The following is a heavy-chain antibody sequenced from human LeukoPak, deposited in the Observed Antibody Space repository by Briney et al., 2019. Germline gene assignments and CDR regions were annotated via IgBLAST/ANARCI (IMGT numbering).Heavy chain of an antibody. CDR3: ERGSSVYCSSTSCYDGFYSWFDP. Sequence: GGSLRLSCAASGFTFSSYEMNWVRQAPGKGLEWVSYISSSGSTIYYADSVKGRFTISRDNAKNSLYLQMNSLRAEDTAVYYCERGSSVYCSSTSCYDGFYSWFDPWGQGTLVTVSS. D-gene: IGHD2-2*01. V-gene: IGHV3-48*03. J-gene: IGHJ5*02. CDR1: GFTFSSYE. CDR2: ISSSGSTI.